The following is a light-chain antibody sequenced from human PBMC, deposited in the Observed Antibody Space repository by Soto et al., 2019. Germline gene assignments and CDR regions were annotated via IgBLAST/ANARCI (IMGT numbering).Light chain of an antibody. V-gene: IGKV1-39*01. CDR2: AAS. CDR1: HSISTY. CDR3: QQSHNIPRT. Sequence: DIQMTQSPSSLSASVGDRVTITCRASHSISTYLNWYQQKSGKAPKLLIFAASTLESGVPSRFSGGGSGTDFTLTINSLQTEDSAIYYCQQSHNIPRTFGRGTKVEI. J-gene: IGKJ4*02.